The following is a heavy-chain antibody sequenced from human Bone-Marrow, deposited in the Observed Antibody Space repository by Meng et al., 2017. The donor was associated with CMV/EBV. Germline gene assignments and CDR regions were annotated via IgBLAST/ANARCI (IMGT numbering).Heavy chain of an antibody. J-gene: IGHJ1*01. CDR3: ARDRYCSSTSCYKGYFQH. CDR1: GYTFTSYG. CDR2: ISAYNGNT. V-gene: IGHV1-18*01. D-gene: IGHD2-2*02. Sequence: ASVKVSCKASGYTFTSYGITWVRQAPGQGLEWMGWISAYNGNTNYARKVQGRVTLTTHTSTTTAYMELRSLRSDDTAVYYCARDRYCSSTSCYKGYFQHWGQGTLVTVSS.